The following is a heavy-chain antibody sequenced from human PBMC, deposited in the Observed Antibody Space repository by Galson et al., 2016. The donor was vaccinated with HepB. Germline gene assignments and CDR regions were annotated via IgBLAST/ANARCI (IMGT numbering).Heavy chain of an antibody. Sequence: SLRLSCAASGFTLESYGMRWVRQAPGKGLEWVAVSSQDESNEYSADSVKGRFTISRDNSKNTLYLQMNSLRAEDTAVYYCTATNDYAWGSYRAPFDYWGQGTLVTVSS. J-gene: IGHJ4*02. CDR1: GFTLESYG. CDR3: TATNDYAWGSYRAPFDY. CDR2: SSQDESNE. D-gene: IGHD3-16*02. V-gene: IGHV3-30*03.